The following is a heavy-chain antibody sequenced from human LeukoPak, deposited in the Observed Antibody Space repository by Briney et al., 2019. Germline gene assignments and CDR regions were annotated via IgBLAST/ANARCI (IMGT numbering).Heavy chain of an antibody. Sequence: PGGSLRLSCAASGFTFSSYSMNWVRQAPGKGLEWVSCISSSSGYIYYADSVKGRFTISRDKAKNSLYLQMNSLRAEDTAVYYFAKIGRRYDFWTGYYEEEVDYMDVWGKGTTVTVSS. D-gene: IGHD3-3*01. CDR3: AKIGRRYDFWTGYYEEEVDYMDV. J-gene: IGHJ6*03. CDR2: ISSSSGYI. V-gene: IGHV3-21*04. CDR1: GFTFSSYS.